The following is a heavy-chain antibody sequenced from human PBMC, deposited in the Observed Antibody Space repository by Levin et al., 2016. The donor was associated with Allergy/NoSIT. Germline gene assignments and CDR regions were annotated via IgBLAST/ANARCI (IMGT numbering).Heavy chain of an antibody. CDR3: VRERHDLLTGSYGDISGWFDP. D-gene: IGHD3-9*01. J-gene: IGHJ5*02. Sequence: VRQAPGKGLEWVANVKQDGSEKNYVASVKGRFTIFRDNAKNSLYLQMNSLRAEDTAVYYCVRERHDLLTGSYGDISGWFDPWGQGTLVTVSS. V-gene: IGHV3-7*01. CDR2: VKQDGSEK.